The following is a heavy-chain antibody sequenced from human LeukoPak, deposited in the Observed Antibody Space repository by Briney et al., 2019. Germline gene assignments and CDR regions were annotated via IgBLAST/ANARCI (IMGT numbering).Heavy chain of an antibody. V-gene: IGHV4-38-2*01. CDR3: ARQGGSSSPYYYYYMDV. J-gene: IGHJ6*03. CDR2: MYHSGST. D-gene: IGHD6-13*01. Sequence: SETLSLTCAVSGYSISSGYYWGWFRQPPGKGLEWIGCMYHSGSTYYNPSLKSRVTISVDTSKNQFSLKLSSVTAADTAVYYCARQGGSSSPYYYYYMDVWGKGTTVAVSS. CDR1: GYSISSGYY.